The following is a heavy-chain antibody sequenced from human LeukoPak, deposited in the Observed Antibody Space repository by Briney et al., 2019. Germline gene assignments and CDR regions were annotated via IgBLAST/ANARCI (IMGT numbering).Heavy chain of an antibody. CDR3: ARHTSYGHFDY. CDR2: IYYSGST. Sequence: SETLSLTCTVSGGSISSYCRSWIRQPPGKGLEWVGYIYYSGSTNYNPSCKSRVYLSVDTPRLQFSLKLTSVTAADTAVYYCARHTSYGHFDYWGQGTLVTVSS. J-gene: IGHJ4*02. CDR1: GGSISSYC. D-gene: IGHD3-10*01. V-gene: IGHV4-59*08.